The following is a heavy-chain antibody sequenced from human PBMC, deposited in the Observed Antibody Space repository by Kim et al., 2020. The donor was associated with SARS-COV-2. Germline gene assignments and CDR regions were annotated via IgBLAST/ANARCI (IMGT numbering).Heavy chain of an antibody. CDR2: MNPNSGNT. V-gene: IGHV1-8*01. CDR3: ARSYYDFWSGLYGRDWFDP. D-gene: IGHD3-3*01. J-gene: IGHJ5*02. CDR1: GYTFTSYD. Sequence: ASVKVSCKASGYTFTSYDINWVRQATGQGLEWMGWMNPNSGNTGYAQKFQGRVTMTRNTSISTAYMELSSLRSEDTAVYYCARSYYDFWSGLYGRDWFDPWGQGTLVTVSS.